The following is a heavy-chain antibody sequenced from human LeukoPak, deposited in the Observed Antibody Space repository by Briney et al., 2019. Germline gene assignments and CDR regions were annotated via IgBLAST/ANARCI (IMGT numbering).Heavy chain of an antibody. CDR1: GFTFSSYA. Sequence: GRSLRLSCAASGFTFSSYAMHWVRQAPGKGLEWVAVISYDGSNKYYADSVKGRFTISRDNSKNTLYLQMNSLRAEDTAVYYCARVVSDYVDYCGQGTLVTVSS. D-gene: IGHD4/OR15-4a*01. CDR3: ARVVSDYVDY. CDR2: ISYDGSNK. J-gene: IGHJ4*02. V-gene: IGHV3-30-3*01.